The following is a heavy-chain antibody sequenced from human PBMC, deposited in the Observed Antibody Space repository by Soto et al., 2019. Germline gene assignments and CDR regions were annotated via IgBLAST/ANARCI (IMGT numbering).Heavy chain of an antibody. V-gene: IGHV4-39*01. D-gene: IGHD2-2*03. J-gene: IGHJ6*02. CDR2: IYSSENT. CDR1: GGSVSSNSYS. CDR3: ARLNGYCVSTNGHGYYGMDV. Sequence: QLQLQESGPGLVKPSETLSLTCTVSGGSVSSNSYSWGWIRQSPGKGLEWIGTIYSSENTYYNPSLLSRVTISVDTSKNEFSLRLGSVTAADTAVYYCARLNGYCVSTNGHGYYGMDVWGQGTTVTVSS.